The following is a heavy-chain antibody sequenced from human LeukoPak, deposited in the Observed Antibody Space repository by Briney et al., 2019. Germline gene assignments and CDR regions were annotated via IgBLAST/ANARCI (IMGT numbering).Heavy chain of an antibody. Sequence: GGSLRLSCAASGFTFSSHGMHWVRKAPGKGLEWVTFIRYDGSKKYYADLVKGRFNLSRDNSKNTLYLQMNCLRAEDTAVYYCAKVRHIAAARTGGFHYWGQGTLVTV. CDR1: GFTFSSHG. V-gene: IGHV3-30*02. CDR2: IRYDGSKK. J-gene: IGHJ4*02. CDR3: AKVRHIAAARTGGFHY. D-gene: IGHD6-13*01.